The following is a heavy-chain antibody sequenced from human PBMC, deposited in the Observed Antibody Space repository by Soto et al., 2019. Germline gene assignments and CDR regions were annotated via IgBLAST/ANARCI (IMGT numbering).Heavy chain of an antibody. J-gene: IGHJ5*02. CDR1: GYTFTSYG. D-gene: IGHD3-3*01. V-gene: IGHV1-18*01. CDR2: ISAYNGNT. CDR3: ARMAYYDFWSGYYNGYCWFDH. Sequence: GASVKVSCKASGYTFTSYGISWVRQAPGQGLEWMGWISAYNGNTNYAQKLQGRVTMTTDTSTSTAYMELRSLRSDDTAVYYCARMAYYDFWSGYYNGYCWFDHWGQGTLVTVSS.